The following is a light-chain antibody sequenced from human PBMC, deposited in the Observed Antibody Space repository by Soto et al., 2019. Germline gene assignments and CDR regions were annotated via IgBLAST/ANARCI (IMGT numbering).Light chain of an antibody. CDR3: QQYGSSPGT. V-gene: IGKV3-20*01. CDR2: GAS. Sequence: EIVLTQSPGTLSLSPGERATLSCRASQSVSSSYLAWYQQKPGQAPRLLIYGASSRATGIPDRFSGSGSGTDGTITISRLEPEDFEVYDGQQYGSSPGTFGQGTKVDIK. J-gene: IGKJ1*01. CDR1: QSVSSSY.